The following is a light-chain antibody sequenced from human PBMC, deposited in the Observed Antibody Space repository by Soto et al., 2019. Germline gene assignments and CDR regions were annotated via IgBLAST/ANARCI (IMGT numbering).Light chain of an antibody. CDR2: GAS. V-gene: IGKV3-15*01. CDR3: QQYXXXXXWT. J-gene: IGKJ1*01. CDR1: QSVSSN. Sequence: EIVMTQSPATLSVSPGERATLSCRASQSVSSNLAWYQQKPGQAPRLLIYGASTRATGIPARFSGSGSGTEFTLTIXXXXXXXXAVYYCQQYXXXXXWTFG.